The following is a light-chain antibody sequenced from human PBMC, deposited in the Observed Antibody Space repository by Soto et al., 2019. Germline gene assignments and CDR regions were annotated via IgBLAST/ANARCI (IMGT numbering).Light chain of an antibody. Sequence: QPVLTQSPSVSGAPGQRVTISCTGSSSNIGAGYDVHWYQQLPGTAPKLLIFANINRPSGVPDRFSGSKSGTSASLAITGLRAEDEAEYYCATWDDSLNVVFGGGTRLTVL. CDR3: ATWDDSLNVV. CDR1: SSNIGAGYD. CDR2: ANI. V-gene: IGLV1-40*01. J-gene: IGLJ2*01.